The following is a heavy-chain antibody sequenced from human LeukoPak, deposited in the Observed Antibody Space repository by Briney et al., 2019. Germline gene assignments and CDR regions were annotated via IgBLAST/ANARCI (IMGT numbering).Heavy chain of an antibody. CDR3: ARDRNIVVVPAAGRYYYYGMDV. CDR1: GFTFSSHW. J-gene: IGHJ6*02. Sequence: GGSLRLSCAASGFTFSSHWMHWVRQAPGKGLVWVSRINSDGSSISYADSVKGRFTISRDNAKNTLYLQMNSLRAEDTAVYYCARDRNIVVVPAAGRYYYYGMDVWGQGTTVTVSS. V-gene: IGHV3-74*01. CDR2: INSDGSSI. D-gene: IGHD2-2*01.